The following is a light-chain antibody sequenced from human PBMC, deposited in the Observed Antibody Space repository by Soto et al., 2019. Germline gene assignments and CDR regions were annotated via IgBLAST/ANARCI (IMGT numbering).Light chain of an antibody. CDR2: DAS. J-gene: IGKJ2*01. V-gene: IGKV3-15*01. CDR3: QQYGSAPYA. CDR1: ESVSRN. Sequence: EVVMTQSPATLSVSPGERATLSCRASESVSRNLAWYQQKPGQAPRLLIYDASTRATGIPDRFSGGGSGTEFTLTISSLQSEDFVVYYCQQYGSAPYAFGQGTRLEI.